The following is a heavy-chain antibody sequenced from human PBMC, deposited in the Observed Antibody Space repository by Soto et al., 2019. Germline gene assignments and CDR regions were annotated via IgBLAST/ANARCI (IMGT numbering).Heavy chain of an antibody. CDR3: SKLGFVLMELYYFHQ. CDR1: GFTFSSYA. Sequence: LRLSCTASGFTFSSYAMSWVRQAPGKELEWVSTISGNSGKTNYAESVKGRFSISRDNSKNTVHLQLYSLRAEDTAVYFCSKLGFVLMELYYFHQWGHGTLVTLSS. CDR2: ISGNSGKT. J-gene: IGHJ4*01. D-gene: IGHD2-8*01. V-gene: IGHV3-23*01.